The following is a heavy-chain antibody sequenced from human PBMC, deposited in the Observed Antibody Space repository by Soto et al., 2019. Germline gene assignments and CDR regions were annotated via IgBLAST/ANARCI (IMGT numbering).Heavy chain of an antibody. V-gene: IGHV4-39*01. CDR2: IYYSGST. CDR3: ARHPDILTGYFDY. J-gene: IGHJ4*02. CDR1: GGSISSSSYY. Sequence: QLQLQESGPGLVKPSETLSLTCTVSGGSISSSSYYWGWIRQPPGKGLEWIGSIYYSGSTYYNPYLKSRVTISVDTSKNQFSLKLSSVTAADTAVYYCARHPDILTGYFDYWGQGTLVTVSS. D-gene: IGHD3-9*01.